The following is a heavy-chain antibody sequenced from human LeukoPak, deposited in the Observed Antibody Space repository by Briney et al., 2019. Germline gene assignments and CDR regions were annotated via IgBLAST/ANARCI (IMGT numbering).Heavy chain of an antibody. V-gene: IGHV3-30-3*01. Sequence: GGSLRLSCAASGFTFSDYAIHWVRQAPGKGLEWVAVISYDGSNKYYADSVKGRFTISRDNSKNTLYLQMNSLRAEDTAVYYCARDSYYYYYGMDVWGQGTTVTVSS. CDR2: ISYDGSNK. J-gene: IGHJ6*02. CDR1: GFTFSDYA. CDR3: ARDSYYYYYGMDV.